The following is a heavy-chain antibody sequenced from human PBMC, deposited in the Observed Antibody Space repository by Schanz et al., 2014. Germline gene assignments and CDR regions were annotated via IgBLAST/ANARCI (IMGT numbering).Heavy chain of an antibody. CDR2: INSDGTTT. J-gene: IGHJ4*02. V-gene: IGHV3-74*02. CDR3: AMGGYQLHH. Sequence: EVQLVESGGGLVQPGRSLRLSCAASGFTVTSYYMSWVRQAPGKGLEWVSHINSDGTTTTYADSVKGRFTISRDNAENTLYLQMNSLRVEDTAVYYCAMGGYQLHHWGQGTLVTVSS. CDR1: GFTVTSYY. D-gene: IGHD1-7*01.